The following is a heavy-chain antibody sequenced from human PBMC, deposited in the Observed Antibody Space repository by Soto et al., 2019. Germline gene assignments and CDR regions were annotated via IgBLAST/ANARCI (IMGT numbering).Heavy chain of an antibody. J-gene: IGHJ3*02. V-gene: IGHV4-59*08. CDR2: IYYSGST. D-gene: IGHD3-10*01. CDR1: GGSISSYY. Sequence: ASETLSLTCTVSGGSISSYYWSWIRQPPGKGLEWIGYIYYSGSTNYNPSLKSRVTISVDTSKNQFSLKLSSVTAADTAVYYCAFFGATGAFDIWGQGTMVTVSS. CDR3: AFFGATGAFDI.